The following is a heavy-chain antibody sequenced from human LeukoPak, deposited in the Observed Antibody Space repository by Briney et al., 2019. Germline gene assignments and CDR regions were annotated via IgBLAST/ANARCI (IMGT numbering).Heavy chain of an antibody. J-gene: IGHJ5*02. V-gene: IGHV4-59*01. CDR3: AIGYHTNWFDP. D-gene: IGHD2-2*01. CDR2: IYDSGRT. CDR1: GGSISNYY. Sequence: PSETLSLTCTVSGGSISNYYCSWIRRPPGKGLEWIGYIYDSGRTKYNPSLKSRVTISVDTSKNQFSLKLSSVTAADTAVYYCAIGYHTNWFDPWGQGTLVTVSS.